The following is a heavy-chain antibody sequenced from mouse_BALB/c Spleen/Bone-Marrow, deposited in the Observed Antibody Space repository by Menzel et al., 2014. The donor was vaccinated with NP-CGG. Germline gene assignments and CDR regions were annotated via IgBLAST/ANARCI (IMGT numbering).Heavy chain of an antibody. CDR3: ARDQGRVLFDH. V-gene: IGHV7-3*02. CDR2: IRNKANGYTT. CDR1: GFTFTDFY. Sequence: EVRRVESGGGLGQPGGCLGISCATFGFTFTDFYINWVRQPPGKALEWVGFIRNKANGYTTEYSASVKGRFTVSRDNSQNSLYLQMNTLLAEDSATYYCARDQGRVLFDHWGQGTTRTVSS. J-gene: IGHJ2*01.